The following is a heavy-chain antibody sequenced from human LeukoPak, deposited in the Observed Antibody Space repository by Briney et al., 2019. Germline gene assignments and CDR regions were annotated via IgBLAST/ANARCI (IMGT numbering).Heavy chain of an antibody. CDR2: IWYDGSNK. CDR3: ARDARGIVGAIVY. D-gene: IGHD1-26*01. CDR1: GFTFSSYG. J-gene: IGHJ4*02. V-gene: IGHV3-33*01. Sequence: GGSLRLSCAASGFTFSSYGMHWVRQAPGKGLEWMAVIWYDGSNKYYADSVKGRFTISRDNSKNTLYLQMNSLRAEDTAVYYCARDARGIVGAIVYWGQGTLVTVSS.